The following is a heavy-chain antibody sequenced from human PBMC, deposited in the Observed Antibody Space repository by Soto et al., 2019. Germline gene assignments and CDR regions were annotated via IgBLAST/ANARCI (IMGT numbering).Heavy chain of an antibody. D-gene: IGHD1-26*01. CDR2: VNWNGGST. CDR1: GFTFDDYG. CDR3: VRGASLNFDY. V-gene: IGHV3-20*04. Sequence: EVQLVESGGGVLRPGGSLRLSCAASGFTFDDYGMSWAHQAPGKGLEWVSGVNWNGGSTGYADSVKGRFTISRDNAKNSQYLQMNSLRAEDTAFYYCVRGASLNFDYWGQGTLVTVSS. J-gene: IGHJ4*02.